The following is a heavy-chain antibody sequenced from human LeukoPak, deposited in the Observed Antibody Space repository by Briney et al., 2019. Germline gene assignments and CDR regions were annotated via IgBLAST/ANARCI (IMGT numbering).Heavy chain of an antibody. D-gene: IGHD6-13*01. CDR3: ARHRPGIAAAGSFDY. Sequence: SSETLSLTCTVSGGSISSYYWSWIRQPPGKGLEWIGYIYYSGSTNYNPSLKSRVTISVDTSKNQSSLKLSSMTAADTAVYYCARHRPGIAAAGSFDYWGQGTLVTVSS. J-gene: IGHJ4*02. CDR2: IYYSGST. CDR1: GGSISSYY. V-gene: IGHV4-59*08.